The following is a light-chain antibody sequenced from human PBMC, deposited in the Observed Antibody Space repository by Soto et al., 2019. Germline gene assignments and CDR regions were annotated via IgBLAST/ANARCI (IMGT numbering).Light chain of an antibody. Sequence: EIVLTQSPGTLSLSPGERATLSCRASQSVSSSYLAWYQQKPGQAPRLLIYGASSRATGIPDRFSGSGSGTDFTLTISRLEPDDFAVYYWQQYGSSSLTFGGGTKVEIK. V-gene: IGKV3-20*01. CDR1: QSVSSSY. J-gene: IGKJ4*01. CDR3: QQYGSSSLT. CDR2: GAS.